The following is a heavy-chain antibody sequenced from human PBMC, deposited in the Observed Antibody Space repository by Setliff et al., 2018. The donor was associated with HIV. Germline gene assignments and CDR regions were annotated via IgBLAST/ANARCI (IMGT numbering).Heavy chain of an antibody. J-gene: IGHJ4*02. V-gene: IGHV5-51*01. CDR2: IYPGDSHT. CDR1: GYSFTSYW. CDR3: TRHILAYCAGDCYPLDY. Sequence: GESLTISCKGSGYSFTSYWIAWVRQMPGKGLEWMGIIYPGDSHTRYGPSFQGQVTFSADKSISTAYLQWSSLKASDTAIYYCTRHILAYCAGDCYPLDYWGQGTLVTVSS. D-gene: IGHD2-21*02.